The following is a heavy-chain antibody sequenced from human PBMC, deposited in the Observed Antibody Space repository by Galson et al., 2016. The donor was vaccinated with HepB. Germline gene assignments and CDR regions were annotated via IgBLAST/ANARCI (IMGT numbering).Heavy chain of an antibody. CDR2: IVPILGTA. Sequence: SVKVSCKASGGTFSSYAVSWVRQAPGHGLEWMGGIVPILGTAIYAQKFQGRVTITADESTSTAYMELSSLRSDDTAVYYCASEATMVRGKYYYGMDVWGQGTTVTVSS. D-gene: IGHD3-10*01. CDR3: ASEATMVRGKYYYGMDV. CDR1: GGTFSSYA. J-gene: IGHJ6*02. V-gene: IGHV1-69*13.